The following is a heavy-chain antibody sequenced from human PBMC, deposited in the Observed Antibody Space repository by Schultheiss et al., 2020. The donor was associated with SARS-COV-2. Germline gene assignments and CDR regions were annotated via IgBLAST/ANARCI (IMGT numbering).Heavy chain of an antibody. V-gene: IGHV4-4*07. CDR1: GGSFSGYY. CDR3: ARELVAASNWFDP. Sequence: SETLSLTCAVYGGSFSGYYWSWIRQPAGKGLEWIGRIYTSGSTNYNPSLKSRVTISVDTSKNQFSLKLSSVTAADTAVYYCARELVAASNWFDPWGQGTLVTVSS. D-gene: IGHD2-15*01. J-gene: IGHJ5*02. CDR2: IYTSGST.